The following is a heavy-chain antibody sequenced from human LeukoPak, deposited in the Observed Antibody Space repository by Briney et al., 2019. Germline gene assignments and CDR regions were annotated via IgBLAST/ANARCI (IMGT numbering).Heavy chain of an antibody. CDR3: ARGVDSVDY. J-gene: IGHJ4*02. V-gene: IGHV1-18*01. CDR2: ISAYNGNT. CDR1: GYTFAGND. Sequence: SLGKVSCKASGYTFAGNDVTCGRQAPGQRLELMGWISAYNGNTTFAQKLQGRVTMTTDTSTSTAYMELRSLTSDDTAVYYCARGVDSVDYWGQGTLVTVSS. D-gene: IGHD2-8*01.